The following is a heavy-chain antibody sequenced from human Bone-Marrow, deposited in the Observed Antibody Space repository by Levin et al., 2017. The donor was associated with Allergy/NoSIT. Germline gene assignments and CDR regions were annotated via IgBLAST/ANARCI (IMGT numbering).Heavy chain of an antibody. CDR1: GYTFSNYG. V-gene: IGHV1-18*01. D-gene: IGHD3-10*01. J-gene: IGHJ4*02. CDR3: ARGGLITSVGLDF. CDR2: ISAYNGDT. Sequence: GASVKVSFKASGYTFSNYGISWVRQAPGQGLEWVAWISAYNGDTNYIQKVHGRVTLTTDTSTSTAYMELSSLRSDDTAVYYCARGGLITSVGLDFWGQGTLVTVSS.